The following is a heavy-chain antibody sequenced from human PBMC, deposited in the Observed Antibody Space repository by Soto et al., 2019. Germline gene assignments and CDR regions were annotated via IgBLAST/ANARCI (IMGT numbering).Heavy chain of an antibody. CDR1: GFTYSHYW. V-gene: IGHV3-74*01. J-gene: IGHJ4*02. D-gene: IGHD4-17*01. CDR3: ARDFTTAITPGDDFDY. CDR2: INEDGFHT. Sequence: EVQLVESGGGLGQPGGSLRLSCAASGFTYSHYWMNWVRQIPGKGLTWVSRINEDGFHTSYADFVKGRFATSRDNARKPLFLQMNSLSAEDTAIYYCARDFTTAITPGDDFDYWGQGTLLTVSS.